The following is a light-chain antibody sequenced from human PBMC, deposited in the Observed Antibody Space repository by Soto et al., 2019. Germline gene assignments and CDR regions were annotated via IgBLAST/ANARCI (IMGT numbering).Light chain of an antibody. V-gene: IGLV1-40*01. CDR3: QSYDSRLRTSL. Sequence: QSVLTQPPSVSGAPGQRVTISCTGSSSNIGAGYDVHWYQQLPGTAPKLLIYGNRYRPSGVPDRFSGSKSGTSASLAITGLQAEDEADYYCQSYDSRLRTSLFGGGTKLTVL. J-gene: IGLJ2*01. CDR1: SSNIGAGYD. CDR2: GNR.